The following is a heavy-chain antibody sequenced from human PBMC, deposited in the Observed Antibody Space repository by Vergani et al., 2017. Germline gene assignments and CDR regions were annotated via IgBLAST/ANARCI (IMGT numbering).Heavy chain of an antibody. CDR2: IHRSGST. V-gene: IGHV4-4*03. CDR3: ARGPHDFSSREIDT. Sequence: QVQLQESGPRVLKPPGTLTLTCAVSGESVSSSKWWSWVRQTPGKGLEWIGEIHRSGSTKYNPSLKSRVTISVDMSKNEFSLKLNTVTAAATAVYYCARGPHDFSSREIDTWGQGILVTVSS. D-gene: IGHD6-6*01. CDR1: GESVSSSKW. J-gene: IGHJ5*02.